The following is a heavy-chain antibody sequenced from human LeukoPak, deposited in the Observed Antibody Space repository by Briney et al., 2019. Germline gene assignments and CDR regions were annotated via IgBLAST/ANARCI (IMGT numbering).Heavy chain of an antibody. V-gene: IGHV4-59*08. CDR2: IYYSGST. Sequence: SETLSLTCTVSGGSISSYYWSWTRQPPGKGLEWIGYIYYSGSTNYNPSLKSRVTISVDTSKNQFSLKLSSVTAADTAVYYCARHWHDIDYYYYGMDVWGQGTTVTVSS. D-gene: IGHD3-9*01. CDR3: ARHWHDIDYYYYGMDV. CDR1: GGSISSYY. J-gene: IGHJ6*02.